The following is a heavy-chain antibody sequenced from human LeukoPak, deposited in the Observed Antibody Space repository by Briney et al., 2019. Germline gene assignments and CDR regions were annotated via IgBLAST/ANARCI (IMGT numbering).Heavy chain of an antibody. J-gene: IGHJ4*02. D-gene: IGHD4-17*01. Sequence: TSETLSLTCAVSGGSISSSNWWSWVRQPPGKGLEWIGEIYHSGSTNYNPSLKSRVIMSVDTSKNQFSVKLRSVTAADTAVYYCARVVYGDSSKDFDYWGQGTLVTVSS. V-gene: IGHV4-4*02. CDR3: ARVVYGDSSKDFDY. CDR2: IYHSGST. CDR1: GGSISSSNW.